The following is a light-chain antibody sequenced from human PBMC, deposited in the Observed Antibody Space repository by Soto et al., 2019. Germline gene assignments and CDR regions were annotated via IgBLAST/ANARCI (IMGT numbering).Light chain of an antibody. J-gene: IGKJ3*01. CDR3: QQYNNCPGR. CDR2: GAS. V-gene: IGKV3-15*01. Sequence: EIVMTQSPATLSVSPGERATLSCRASQTVSSNLAWYQQRVGQDPRLLIYGASTRATGIPARFSGSGSGTEFTLTISSLQSEDFALYFCQQYNNCPGRFGPGTKVDIK. CDR1: QTVSSN.